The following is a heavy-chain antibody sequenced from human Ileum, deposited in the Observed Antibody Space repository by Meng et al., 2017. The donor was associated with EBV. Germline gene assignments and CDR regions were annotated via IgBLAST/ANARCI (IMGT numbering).Heavy chain of an antibody. Sequence: QHPGPGLCNPAGTPSLACAVSGASVSGSDWWSWVRQPPGKGLEWIGEVYHDGATNYHPSLKSRVTISLDKSKNEVNLHLNSLTAADTAVYFCARSSPIVRGLDYWGQGTLVTVSS. CDR3: ARSSPIVRGLDY. V-gene: IGHV4-4*01. CDR2: VYHDGAT. J-gene: IGHJ4*02. D-gene: IGHD3-10*01. CDR1: GASVSGSDW.